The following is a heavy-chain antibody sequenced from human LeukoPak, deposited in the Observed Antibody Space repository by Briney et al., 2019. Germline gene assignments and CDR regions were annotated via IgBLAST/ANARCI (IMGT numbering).Heavy chain of an antibody. V-gene: IGHV4-59*08. CDR1: GGSISSYY. CDR3: ARLETYDSTLDY. Sequence: SETLSLPCTVSGGSISSYYWSWLRQPPGKGLEWIGYIYDSGSTNYNPSLKSRVTISVDTSKNQFSLKLSSVTAADTAVYYCARLETYDSTLDYWGQGTLVTVSS. J-gene: IGHJ4*02. D-gene: IGHD3-22*01. CDR2: IYDSGST.